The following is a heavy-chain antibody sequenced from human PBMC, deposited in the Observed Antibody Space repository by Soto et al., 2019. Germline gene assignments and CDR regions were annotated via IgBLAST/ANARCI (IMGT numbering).Heavy chain of an antibody. CDR1: GFTFSSYW. D-gene: IGHD3-22*01. CDR3: ARTPGPTYYYDSSGYYDAFDI. V-gene: IGHV3-74*01. CDR2: INSDGSST. J-gene: IGHJ3*02. Sequence: GGSLRLSCAASGFTFSSYWMHWVRQAPGKXLVWVSRINSDGSSTSYADSVKGRFTISRDNAKNTLYLQMNSLRAEDTAVYYCARTPGPTYYYDSSGYYDAFDIWGQGTMVTVSS.